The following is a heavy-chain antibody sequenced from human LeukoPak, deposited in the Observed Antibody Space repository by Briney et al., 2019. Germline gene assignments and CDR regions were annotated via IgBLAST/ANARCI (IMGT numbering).Heavy chain of an antibody. V-gene: IGHV3-74*01. CDR2: INSDGSST. Sequence: GGSLRLSCAASGFTFSSYGMHWVRQAPGKGLVWVSRINSDGSSTTYADSVKGRFTISRDNAENTLYLQMNSLRVEDTAVYYCARDVGSGWYHFDNWGQGTLVTVSS. J-gene: IGHJ4*02. CDR1: GFTFSSYG. CDR3: ARDVGSGWYHFDN. D-gene: IGHD6-19*01.